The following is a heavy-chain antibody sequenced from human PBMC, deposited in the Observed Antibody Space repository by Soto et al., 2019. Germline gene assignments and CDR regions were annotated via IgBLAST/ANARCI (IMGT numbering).Heavy chain of an antibody. CDR1: GFSFSDHY. CDR3: VRAGTGFQLDY. D-gene: IGHD3-9*01. J-gene: IGHJ4*02. Sequence: EVQLVESGGGLVQPGGSLRLSCAASGFSFSDHYMDWARQASGKGLEWVGRIRNKANSYTAEYAASVKGRFTVSRDDSKNSLYLEMNSLKIEDTALYYCVRAGTGFQLDYWGQGTLVTVSS. V-gene: IGHV3-72*01. CDR2: IRNKANSYTA.